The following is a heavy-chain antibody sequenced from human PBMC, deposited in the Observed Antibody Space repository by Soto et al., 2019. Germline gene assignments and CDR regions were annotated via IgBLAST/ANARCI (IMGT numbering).Heavy chain of an antibody. CDR3: AKDRYDSGGYYPSEYNWFDP. CDR1: GFTFSSYA. Sequence: PGGSLRLSCAASGFTFSSYAMSWVRQAPGKGLEWVSAISGSGGSTYYADSVKGRFAISRDNSKNTLYLQMNSLRAEDTAVYYCAKDRYDSGGYYPSEYNWFDPWGQGTLVTVSS. CDR2: ISGSGGST. V-gene: IGHV3-23*01. D-gene: IGHD3-22*01. J-gene: IGHJ5*02.